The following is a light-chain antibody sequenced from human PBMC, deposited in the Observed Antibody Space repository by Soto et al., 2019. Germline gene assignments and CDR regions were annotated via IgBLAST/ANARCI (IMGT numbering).Light chain of an antibody. CDR2: LGS. CDR1: QSLLHSNGYNY. CDR3: MQALQTPFL. J-gene: IGKJ3*01. Sequence: DIVMTQSPLSLPVTPGEPASISCRSSQSLLHSNGYNYLDWYLQKPGQSPQLLIYLGSNRASGVPDRFSGSGSGTDFTLKISRVEAEDVGVYYCMQALQTPFLFGPGTKVDIK. V-gene: IGKV2-28*01.